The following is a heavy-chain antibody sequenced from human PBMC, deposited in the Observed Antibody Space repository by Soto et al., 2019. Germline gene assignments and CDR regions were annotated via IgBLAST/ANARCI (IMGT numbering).Heavy chain of an antibody. Sequence: QVQLVQSGAEVKKPGASVKVSCKASGYTFTSYEINWVRQATGQGLEWMGWRNPNSGDTGYAQKFQGRVTMTRNTSISTADMGLSSLRSEDTVVYYCARGEVLWSGELLRWGQGTLVTVSS. J-gene: IGHJ4*02. V-gene: IGHV1-8*01. CDR2: RNPNSGDT. D-gene: IGHD3-10*01. CDR1: GYTFTSYE. CDR3: ARGEVLWSGELLR.